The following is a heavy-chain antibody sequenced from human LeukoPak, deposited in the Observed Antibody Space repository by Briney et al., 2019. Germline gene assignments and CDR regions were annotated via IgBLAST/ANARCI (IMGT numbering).Heavy chain of an antibody. Sequence: PGRSLRLSCAASGFTFSSYGMHWVRQAPGNGLEWVAVISYDGSNKYYADSVKGRFTISRDNSKNTLYLQMNSLRAEDTAVYYCAKRPDEDYGENYYGMDVWGQGTTVTISS. J-gene: IGHJ6*02. D-gene: IGHD4-17*01. V-gene: IGHV3-30*18. CDR2: ISYDGSNK. CDR3: AKRPDEDYGENYYGMDV. CDR1: GFTFSSYG.